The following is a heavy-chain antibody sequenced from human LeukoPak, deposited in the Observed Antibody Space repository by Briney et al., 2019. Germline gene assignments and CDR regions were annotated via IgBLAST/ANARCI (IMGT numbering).Heavy chain of an antibody. J-gene: IGHJ4*02. D-gene: IGHD6-19*01. Sequence: GGSLRLSCTASGFIFSNYWMTWVRQAPGKGLEWVSSISSSSSYIYYADSVKGRFTISRDNAKNSLYLQMNSLRAEDTAVYYCARVYSSGGDWGQGTLVTVSS. CDR2: ISSSSSYI. CDR1: GFIFSNYW. CDR3: ARVYSSGGD. V-gene: IGHV3-21*01.